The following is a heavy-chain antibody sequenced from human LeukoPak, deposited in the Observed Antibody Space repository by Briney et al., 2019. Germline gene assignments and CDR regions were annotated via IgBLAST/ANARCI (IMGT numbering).Heavy chain of an antibody. CDR2: ISSSGSTI. CDR1: GFTVSSYE. D-gene: IGHD1-26*01. CDR3: ARVSGRGWHFDY. Sequence: GGSLRLSCAASGFTVSSYEMNWVRQAPGKGLEWVSYISSSGSTIYYADSVKGRFTISRDNAKNSLYLQMNGLRAEDTAIYYCARVSGRGWHFDYWGQGTLVTVSS. V-gene: IGHV3-48*03. J-gene: IGHJ4*02.